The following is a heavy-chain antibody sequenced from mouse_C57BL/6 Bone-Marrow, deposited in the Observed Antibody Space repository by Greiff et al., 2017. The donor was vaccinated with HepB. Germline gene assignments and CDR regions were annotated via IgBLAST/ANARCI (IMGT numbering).Heavy chain of an antibody. CDR2: ILPGSGST. V-gene: IGHV1-9*01. D-gene: IGHD1-1*01. Sequence: QVQLQQSGAELMKPGASVKLSCKATGYTFTGYWIEWVKQRPGHGLEWIGEILPGSGSTNYNEKFKGKATFTADTSSNTAYMQLSSLTTEDSAIYYCARLFITTVVDYYAMDYWGQGTSVTVSS. J-gene: IGHJ4*01. CDR3: ARLFITTVVDYYAMDY. CDR1: GYTFTGYW.